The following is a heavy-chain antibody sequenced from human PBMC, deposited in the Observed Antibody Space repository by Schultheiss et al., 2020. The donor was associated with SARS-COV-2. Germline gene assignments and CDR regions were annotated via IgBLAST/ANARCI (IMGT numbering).Heavy chain of an antibody. V-gene: IGHV1-2*02. J-gene: IGHJ6*02. D-gene: IGHD2/OR15-2a*01. CDR1: GGTFSSYA. Sequence: SVKVSCKASGGTFSSYAISWVRQAPGQGLEWMGGINPNSGGTNYAQKFQGRVTMTRDTSISTAYMELSRLRSEDTAVYYCASALLSAAGDYYYYGMDVWGQGTTVTVSS. CDR3: ASALLSAAGDYYYYGMDV. CDR2: INPNSGGT.